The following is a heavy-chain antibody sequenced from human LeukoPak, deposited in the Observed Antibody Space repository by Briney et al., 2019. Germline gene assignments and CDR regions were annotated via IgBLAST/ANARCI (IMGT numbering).Heavy chain of an antibody. CDR2: IYHSGST. CDR3: ARGGYCSSTSCPFDP. J-gene: IGHJ5*02. CDR1: GGSISSGGYS. Sequence: PSETLSLTCAVSGGSISSGGYSWSWIRQPPGKGLEWIGYIYHSGSTYYNPSLKSRVTISVDRSKNQFSLKLSSVTAADTAVYYCARGGYCSSTSCPFDPWGQGALVTVSS. V-gene: IGHV4-30-2*01. D-gene: IGHD2-2*01.